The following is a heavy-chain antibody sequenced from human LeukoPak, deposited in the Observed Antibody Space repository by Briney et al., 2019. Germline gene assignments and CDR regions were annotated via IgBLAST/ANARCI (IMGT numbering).Heavy chain of an antibody. V-gene: IGHV1-18*01. J-gene: IGHJ3*02. D-gene: IGHD1-20*01. CDR1: GYTFTSYG. CDR3: ASPLYNWNGDAFDI. CDR2: ISAYNGNT. Sequence: ASVKVSCKASGYTFTSYGINWVRQAAGQGLEWMGWISAYNGNTNYARKLQGRVTMTTDTSTSTAYMELRSLRSDDTAVYYCASPLYNWNGDAFDIWGQGTMVTVSS.